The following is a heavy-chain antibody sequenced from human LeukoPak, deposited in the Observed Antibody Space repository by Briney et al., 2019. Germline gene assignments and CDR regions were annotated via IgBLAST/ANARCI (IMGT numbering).Heavy chain of an antibody. CDR3: ASGYYKEGWFDP. Sequence: GGSLRLSCAASGFTFTTYAMSWVRQAPGKGLEWVAFIRYDGGNKYYADSVKGRFTISRDNSKNTLYLQMNSLRAEDTAVYYCASGYYKEGWFDPWGQGTLVTVSS. J-gene: IGHJ5*02. V-gene: IGHV3-30*02. CDR2: IRYDGGNK. D-gene: IGHD3-3*01. CDR1: GFTFTTYA.